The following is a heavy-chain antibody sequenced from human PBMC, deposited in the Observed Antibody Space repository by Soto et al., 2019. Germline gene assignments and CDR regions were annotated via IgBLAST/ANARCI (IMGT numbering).Heavy chain of an antibody. CDR2: FDPEDGET. CDR3: TTVRFLEWSYGMDV. D-gene: IGHD3-3*01. J-gene: IGHJ6*02. V-gene: IGHV1-24*01. Sequence: GASVKVSCKVSGYTLTELSMHWVRQAPGKGLEWMGGFDPEDGETIYAQKFQGRVTMTEDTSTDTAYMELSSLRSEDTAVYYCTTVRFLEWSYGMDVWGQGTTVTVSS. CDR1: GYTLTELS.